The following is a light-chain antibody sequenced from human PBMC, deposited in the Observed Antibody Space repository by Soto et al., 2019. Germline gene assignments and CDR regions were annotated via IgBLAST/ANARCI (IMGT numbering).Light chain of an antibody. CDR2: DVS. J-gene: IGLJ3*02. Sequence: QSALTQPASVSASPGQSITISCTGTSSDVGGYNYVSWYQQHPGRAPKLIIYDVSVRPSGISDRFSGSKSDNTASLTISGLQAEDEADYYCGSFTVTSTRVFGGGTKLTVL. CDR3: GSFTVTSTRV. V-gene: IGLV2-14*03. CDR1: SSDVGGYNY.